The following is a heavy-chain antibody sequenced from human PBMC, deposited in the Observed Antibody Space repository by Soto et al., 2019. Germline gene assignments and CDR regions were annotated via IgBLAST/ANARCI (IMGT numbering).Heavy chain of an antibody. V-gene: IGHV3-23*01. CDR3: AKNLEGLFRHFEN. D-gene: IGHD3-3*01. J-gene: IGHJ4*02. CDR1: GFSFSNYG. Sequence: EVQLLESGGALIQPGGSLRLSCVASGFSFSNYGMSWVRQAPGKGLEWVSGISGNGGSAYYADSVKGRFTISRDNSKNTVYLQMNSLRAEDTAVYYCAKNLEGLFRHFENWGQGTLVTVSS. CDR2: ISGNGGSA.